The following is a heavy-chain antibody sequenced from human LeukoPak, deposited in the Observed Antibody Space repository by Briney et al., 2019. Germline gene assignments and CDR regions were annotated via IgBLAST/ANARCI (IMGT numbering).Heavy chain of an antibody. CDR1: GFTFSSYW. D-gene: IGHD2-8*01. CDR2: INSDGSST. J-gene: IGHJ5*02. Sequence: GGSLRLSCAASGFTFSSYWMHWVRQPPGKGLVWVSRINSDGSSTSYADSVKGRFTISRDNAKNTLYLQMNSLRAEDTAVYYCAATTNGVTFDPWGQGTLVTVSS. V-gene: IGHV3-74*01. CDR3: AATTNGVTFDP.